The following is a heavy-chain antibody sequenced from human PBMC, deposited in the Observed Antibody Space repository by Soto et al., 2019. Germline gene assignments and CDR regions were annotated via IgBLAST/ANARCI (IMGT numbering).Heavy chain of an antibody. CDR1: DGSISSYY. CDR2: IYTSGST. CDR3: ARDRRFYSNYGFNWFDP. J-gene: IGHJ5*02. Sequence: PSETLSLTYTVSDGSISSYYWSWIRQPAGKGLEWIGRIYTSGSTNYNPSLKSRVTMSVDTSKNQFSLKLSSVTAADTAVYYCARDRRFYSNYGFNWFDPWGQGTLVTVSS. V-gene: IGHV4-4*07. D-gene: IGHD4-4*01.